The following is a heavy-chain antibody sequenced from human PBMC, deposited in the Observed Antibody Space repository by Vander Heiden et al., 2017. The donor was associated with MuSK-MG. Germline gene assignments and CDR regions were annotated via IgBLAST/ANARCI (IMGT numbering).Heavy chain of an antibody. V-gene: IGHV3-9*01. D-gene: IGHD3-22*01. CDR2: ITWNSGSR. CDR3: AKQGLYSQDSNTYYFES. Sequence: EVQLVESGGGMGQPGKSLRLSCATSGFIFDNFAMHWVRQAPGMGLEWVSGITWNSGSREYSDSVKGRFTISRDNAKKFLFLQMNSLRPEDTAMYYCAKQGLYSQDSNTYYFESWGQRAPGTVAS. J-gene: IGHJ4*02. CDR1: GFIFDNFA.